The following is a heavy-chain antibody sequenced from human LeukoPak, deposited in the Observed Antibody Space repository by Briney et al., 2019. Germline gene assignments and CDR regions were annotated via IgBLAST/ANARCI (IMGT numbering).Heavy chain of an antibody. CDR2: IKQDGSEK. D-gene: IGHD1-1*01. Sequence: GGSLRLSCAASGFTFSSYWMSWVRQARGKGLEWVANIKQDGSEKYYVDSVKGRFTISRDNAKKSLYMQMNSLRGEDTAVYYCARGGYIHPIYIWGQGTLVTVSS. CDR3: ARGGYIHPIYI. CDR1: GFTFSSYW. V-gene: IGHV3-7*05. J-gene: IGHJ4*02.